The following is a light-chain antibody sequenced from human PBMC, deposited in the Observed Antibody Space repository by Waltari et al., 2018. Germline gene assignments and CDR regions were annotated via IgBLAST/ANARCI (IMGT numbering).Light chain of an antibody. CDR2: GAS. CDR3: QQYSDWPQT. Sequence: EIVMTQSPATLSVSPGERATLSCWASQSVSSDLAWYQHKPGQAPRLLIYGASTRATGIQATFSGSASGTDFTLTISSLQSDDFAFYYCQQYSDWPQTFGQGTKVEIK. J-gene: IGKJ1*01. V-gene: IGKV3-15*01. CDR1: QSVSSD.